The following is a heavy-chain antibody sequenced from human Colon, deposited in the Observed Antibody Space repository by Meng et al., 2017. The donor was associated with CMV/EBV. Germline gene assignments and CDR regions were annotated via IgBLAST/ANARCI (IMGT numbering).Heavy chain of an antibody. D-gene: IGHD2-21*01. CDR3: ARSETFCGGGCYSKPDY. Sequence: GESLKISCAASGFAFNDYEMHWVRQAPGKGLEWISYISVSTAIIYYADSVKGRFTISRDNAKNLLHLQMNSLRAEDTAMYYCARSETFCGGGCYSKPDYWGQGTLVTVSS. CDR1: GFAFNDYE. CDR2: ISVSTAII. J-gene: IGHJ4*02. V-gene: IGHV3-48*03.